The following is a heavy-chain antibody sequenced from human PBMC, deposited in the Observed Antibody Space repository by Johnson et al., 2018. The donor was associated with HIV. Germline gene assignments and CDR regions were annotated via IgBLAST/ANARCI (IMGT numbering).Heavy chain of an antibody. CDR2: INSDGSST. CDR1: GFTFDDYA. CDR3: ARDHLRRSHAFDI. Sequence: VQLVESGGGLVQPGRSLRLSCAASGFTFDDYAMHWVRQVPGKGLEWISGINSDGSSTYYADSVKGRFTISRDNSKNTLYLQMNSLRAEDTAVYYCARDHLRRSHAFDIWGQGTMATVSS. J-gene: IGHJ3*02. D-gene: IGHD2-15*01. V-gene: IGHV3-23*04.